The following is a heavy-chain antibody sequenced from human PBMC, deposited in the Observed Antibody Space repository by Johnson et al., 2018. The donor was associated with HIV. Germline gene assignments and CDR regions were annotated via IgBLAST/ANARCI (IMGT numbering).Heavy chain of an antibody. Sequence: VQLVESGGGVVQPGGSLRLSCAASGFTFSSYAMHWVRQAPAKGLEWVAVISYDGSDKYYAASVKGRFTISRDSSKNTLYLQMNTLRADDTAVYYCARGSRYTHDNDDVYLLQAFDIWGQGTMVTVSS. V-gene: IGHV3-30*04. D-gene: IGHD3-16*01. CDR1: GFTFSSYA. J-gene: IGHJ3*02. CDR2: ISYDGSDK. CDR3: ARGSRYTHDNDDVYLLQAFDI.